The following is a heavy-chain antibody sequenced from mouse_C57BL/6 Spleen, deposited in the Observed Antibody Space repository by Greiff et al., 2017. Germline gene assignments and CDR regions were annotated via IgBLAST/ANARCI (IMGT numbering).Heavy chain of an antibody. CDR2: INPSTGGT. Sequence: VHVKQSGPELVKPGASVKISCKASGYSFTGYYMNWVKQSPEKSLEWIGEINPSTGGTTYNQKFKAKATLTVDKSSSTAYMQLKSLTSEDSAVYYCARRLTTFDYWGQGTTLTVSS. CDR1: GYSFTGYY. J-gene: IGHJ2*01. D-gene: IGHD1-1*01. V-gene: IGHV1-42*01. CDR3: ARRLTTFDY.